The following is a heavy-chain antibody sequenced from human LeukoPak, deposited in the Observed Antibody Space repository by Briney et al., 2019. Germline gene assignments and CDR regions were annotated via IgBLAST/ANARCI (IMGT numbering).Heavy chain of an antibody. CDR2: MNPNSGNT. V-gene: IGHV1-8*03. Sequence: GASVKVSCKASGYTFTSYGISWVRQATGQGLEWMGWMNPNSGNTGYAQKFQGRVTITRNTSISTAYMELSSLRSEDTAVYYCARGLDHYYYMDVWGKGTTVTVSS. CDR1: GYTFTSYG. J-gene: IGHJ6*03. CDR3: ARGLDHYYYMDV.